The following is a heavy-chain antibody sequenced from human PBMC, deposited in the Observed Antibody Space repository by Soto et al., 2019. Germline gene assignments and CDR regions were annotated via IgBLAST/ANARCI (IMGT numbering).Heavy chain of an antibody. D-gene: IGHD6-13*01. Sequence: PGGSLRLSCAASGFTFSDYYMSWIRQAPGKGLEWVSYISSSSSYTNYADSVKGRFTISRDNAKNSLYLQMNSLRAEDTAVYYCARPGSAAGIPYYYGMDVWGQGTTVTVSS. CDR1: GFTFSDYY. V-gene: IGHV3-11*06. J-gene: IGHJ6*02. CDR2: ISSSSSYT. CDR3: ARPGSAAGIPYYYGMDV.